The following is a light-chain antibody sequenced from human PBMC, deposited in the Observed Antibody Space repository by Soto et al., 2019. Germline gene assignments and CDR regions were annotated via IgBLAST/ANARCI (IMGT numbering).Light chain of an antibody. CDR1: QSVSNR. CDR3: QQSSDWPRT. CDR2: RAS. Sequence: EIVMTQSPATLSVSPGERATLSCRASQSVSNRLAWYQQRPGQAPRLLISRASARATGIPARFSGSGSGTEFTLTISSLQSEDFAIYYCQQSSDWPRTFGQGTKVEIK. V-gene: IGKV3-15*01. J-gene: IGKJ1*01.